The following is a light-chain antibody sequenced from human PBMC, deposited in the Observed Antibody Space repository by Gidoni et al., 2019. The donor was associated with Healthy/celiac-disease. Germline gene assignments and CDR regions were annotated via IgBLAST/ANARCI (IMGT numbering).Light chain of an antibody. J-gene: IGKJ3*01. CDR1: QDISNY. Sequence: DIKMTPSPASLSASVGDRVTITCQASQDISNYLNWSQQKPGKAPKLLIYDASNLETGVPSRFSGSGSGTDFTFTISSLQPEDIATYYCQQYDNLLRFTFGPGTKVDIK. V-gene: IGKV1-33*01. CDR3: QQYDNLLRFT. CDR2: DAS.